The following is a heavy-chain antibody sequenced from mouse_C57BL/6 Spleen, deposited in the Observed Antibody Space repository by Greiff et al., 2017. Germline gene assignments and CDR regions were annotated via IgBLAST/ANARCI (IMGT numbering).Heavy chain of an antibody. D-gene: IGHD4-1*02. Sequence: EVKLQESGPGLVKPSQSLSLTCSVTGYSITSGYYWNWIRQFPGNKLEWMGYISYDGSNNYNPSLKNRISITRDTSKNQFFLKLNSVTTEDTATYYCARDFNWDGFAYWGQGTLVTVSA. CDR2: ISYDGSN. CDR1: GYSITSGYY. J-gene: IGHJ3*01. V-gene: IGHV3-6*01. CDR3: ARDFNWDGFAY.